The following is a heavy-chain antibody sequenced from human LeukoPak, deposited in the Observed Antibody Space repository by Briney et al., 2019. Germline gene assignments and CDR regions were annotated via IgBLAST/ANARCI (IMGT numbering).Heavy chain of an antibody. CDR2: INPNSGDT. V-gene: IGHV1-2*02. Sequence: ASVTASCKASGYTFTAYYIHWVRQAPGQGLEWMAFINPNSGDTYSAPQFQGRVTMTRDTSISTASMELSWLSSDDTAVYYCATGVGTAFTYWGQGTLVTVSS. D-gene: IGHD5-18*01. CDR3: ATGVGTAFTY. CDR1: GYTFTAYY. J-gene: IGHJ4*02.